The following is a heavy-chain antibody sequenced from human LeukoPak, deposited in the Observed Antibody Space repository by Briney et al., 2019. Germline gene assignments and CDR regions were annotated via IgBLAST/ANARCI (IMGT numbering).Heavy chain of an antibody. CDR3: ARGRSGSYDY. CDR2: ICRSNSYI. CDR1: GFTFSSYS. J-gene: IGHJ4*02. D-gene: IGHD1-26*01. V-gene: IGHV3-21*01. Sequence: GGSLRLSCAASGFTFSSYSMNWVRQAPGKGVGWVSSICRSNSYIYSAHSVRGRFTISRDNAKNSLYLQMNSLRAEDTAVYYCARGRSGSYDYWGQGTLVTVSS.